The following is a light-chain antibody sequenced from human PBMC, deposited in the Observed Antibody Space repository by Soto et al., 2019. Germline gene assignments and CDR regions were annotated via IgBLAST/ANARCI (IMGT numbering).Light chain of an antibody. V-gene: IGKV3-20*01. CDR3: QQYGNSPLT. J-gene: IGKJ3*01. CDR2: DAC. CDR1: QSVSSSY. Sequence: EIVLTQSPGTLSLSPGERATLSCRASQSVSSSYLAWYQQKPGQAPRLLIYDACSRATGIPERFSGSGSGTDFTITISRLEPEDFAVYYCQQYGNSPLTFGPGTKVDIK.